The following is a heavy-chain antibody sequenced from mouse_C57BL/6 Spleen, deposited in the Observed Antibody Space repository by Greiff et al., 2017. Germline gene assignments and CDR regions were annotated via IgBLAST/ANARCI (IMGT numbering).Heavy chain of an antibody. Sequence: VKLQESGPGLVQPSQCLSITCTVSGFSLTSYGVHWVSQSPGKGLEWLGVIWSGESTDDNAAYISRLSISKDNSKSQVFFKMNRLQADDTAIYYGARTEGAGSNLYAMDYWGQGTSVTVSS. CDR3: ARTEGAGSNLYAMDY. D-gene: IGHD1-1*01. V-gene: IGHV2-2*01. CDR2: IWSGEST. J-gene: IGHJ4*01. CDR1: GFSLTSYG.